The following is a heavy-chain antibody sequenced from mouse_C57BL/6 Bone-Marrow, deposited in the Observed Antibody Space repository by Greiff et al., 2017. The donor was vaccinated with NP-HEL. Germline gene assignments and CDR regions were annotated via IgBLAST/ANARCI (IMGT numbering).Heavy chain of an antibody. J-gene: IGHJ1*03. V-gene: IGHV5-12*01. CDR2: ISNGGGST. Sequence: EVQGVESGGGLVQPGGSLKLSCAASGFTFSDYYMYWVRQTPEKRLEWVAYISNGGGSTYYPDTVKGRFTISRDNAKNTLYLQMSRLKSEDTAMYYCARHYSNGYFDVWGTGTTVTVSS. CDR3: ARHYSNGYFDV. D-gene: IGHD2-5*01. CDR1: GFTFSDYY.